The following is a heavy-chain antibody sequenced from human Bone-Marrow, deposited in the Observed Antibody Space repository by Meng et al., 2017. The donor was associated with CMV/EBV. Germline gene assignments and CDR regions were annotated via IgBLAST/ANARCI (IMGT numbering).Heavy chain of an antibody. CDR3: ARGLPAWFGVVSLYYYGMDV. V-gene: IGHV1-8*01. CDR2: MNPNSGNT. Sequence: ASVKVSCKASGYTFTSYVINWVRQATGQGLEWMGWMNPNSGNTGYAQKFQGRVTITRNTSISTAYMELSSLRSEDTAVYYCARGLPAWFGVVSLYYYGMDVWGQGTTVTVSS. J-gene: IGHJ6*02. D-gene: IGHD3-3*01. CDR1: GYTFTSYV.